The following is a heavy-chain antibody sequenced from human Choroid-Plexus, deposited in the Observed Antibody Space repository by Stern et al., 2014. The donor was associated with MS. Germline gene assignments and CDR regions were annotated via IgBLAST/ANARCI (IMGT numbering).Heavy chain of an antibody. CDR3: TNRFDP. CDR2: IKSKSDGGTT. Sequence: EVQLVESGGGLVRPGGSLRLSCAASNFPLTNAWMSWVRQAAGKGLEGVGRIKSKSDGGTTGYAAVGKGRIPNSSGGTTNKVYPEMNSLDNEDTARYFCTNRFDPWGQGTLVTVSS. D-gene: IGHD3-16*01. CDR1: NFPLTNAW. V-gene: IGHV3-15*01. J-gene: IGHJ5*02.